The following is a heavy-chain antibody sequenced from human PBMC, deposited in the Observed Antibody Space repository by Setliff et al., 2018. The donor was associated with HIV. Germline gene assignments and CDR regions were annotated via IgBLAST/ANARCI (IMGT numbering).Heavy chain of an antibody. CDR3: AKDRGSGYYSPSDY. V-gene: IGHV3-23*01. CDR2: ITAGGTT. Sequence: GGSLRLSCAASGFTFSSYAMSWVRQAPGKGLEWVSIITAGGTTYYADSVKGRFTISRDNSKSTLYLQMNSLGAEDTAVYYCAKDRGSGYYSPSDYWGQGTLVTVSS. D-gene: IGHD3-22*01. J-gene: IGHJ4*02. CDR1: GFTFSSYA.